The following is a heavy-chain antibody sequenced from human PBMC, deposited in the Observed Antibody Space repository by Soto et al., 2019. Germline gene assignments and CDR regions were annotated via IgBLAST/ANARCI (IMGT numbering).Heavy chain of an antibody. V-gene: IGHV3-9*01. CDR1: GFTFGDYA. D-gene: IGHD3-10*01. J-gene: IGHJ6*02. CDR3: AKDRSSGSPYYGMDF. CDR2: FKWNSGDV. Sequence: PGGSLRLSCAASGFTFGDYAMHWVRQVPGKGLEWVSGFKWNSGDVGYAGSVKGRFTISRDNARNSLYLQMNSLRPEDTAVYYCAKDRSSGSPYYGMDFWGQGTMVTVSS.